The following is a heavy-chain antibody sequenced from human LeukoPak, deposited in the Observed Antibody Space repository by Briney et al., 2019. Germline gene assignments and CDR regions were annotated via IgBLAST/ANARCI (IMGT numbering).Heavy chain of an antibody. V-gene: IGHV3-11*04. D-gene: IGHD5-24*01. Sequence: PGGSLRLSCAAPGFTFSDYYMSWLRQAPGKGLEWVSCISSSGSIIYSADSVKGRFTISRDNAKKSLYLQMNSLRAEDTAVYYCARDRDAIDYWGQGTLVTVSS. CDR2: ISSSGSII. J-gene: IGHJ4*02. CDR1: GFTFSDYY. CDR3: ARDRDAIDY.